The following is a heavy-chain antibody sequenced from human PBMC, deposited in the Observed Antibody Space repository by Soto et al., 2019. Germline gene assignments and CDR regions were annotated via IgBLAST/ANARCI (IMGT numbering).Heavy chain of an antibody. CDR2: IIPIYASP. D-gene: IGHD3-9*01. Sequence: QVQLVQSGAEVKKPGSSVKVSCKASGGTFSSNAISWVRQAPGQGLEWMGGIIPIYASPNYAQNFQGRVTVTAGKATSTAYLGFSRLKFADSAIYYWAVTVTCSRFPLAHWGRGTLVIVSS. CDR1: GGTFSSNA. CDR3: AVTVTCSRFPLAH. V-gene: IGHV1-69*06. J-gene: IGHJ4*02.